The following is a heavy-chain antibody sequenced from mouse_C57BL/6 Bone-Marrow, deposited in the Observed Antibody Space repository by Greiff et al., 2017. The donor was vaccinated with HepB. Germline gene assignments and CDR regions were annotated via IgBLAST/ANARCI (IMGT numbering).Heavy chain of an antibody. CDR1: GYTFTSYW. D-gene: IGHD2-2*01. CDR2: IHPNSGST. J-gene: IGHJ2*01. CDR3: ARALYGYDGVYFDY. V-gene: IGHV1-64*01. Sequence: VQLQQPGAELVKPGASVQLSCKASGYTFTSYWMHWVKQRPGQGLEWIGMIHPNSGSTNYNAKFKSKATLTVDKSSSTAYMQLSSLTSEDSAVYYCARALYGYDGVYFDYWGQGTTLTVSS.